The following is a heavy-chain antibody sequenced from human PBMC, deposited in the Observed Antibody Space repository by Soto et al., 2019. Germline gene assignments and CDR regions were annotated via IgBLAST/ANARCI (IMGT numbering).Heavy chain of an antibody. CDR1: GGSISSSSYY. CDR3: ARRARGLQQLAYSTSYYFDY. Sequence: QLQLQESGPGLVKPSETLSLTCTVSGGSISSSSYYWGWIRQPPGKGLEWIGSIYYSGSTYYNPSLKSRVTISVDTSKNQFSLKLSSVTAADTAVYYCARRARGLQQLAYSTSYYFDYWGQGTLVTVSS. J-gene: IGHJ4*02. CDR2: IYYSGST. D-gene: IGHD6-13*01. V-gene: IGHV4-39*01.